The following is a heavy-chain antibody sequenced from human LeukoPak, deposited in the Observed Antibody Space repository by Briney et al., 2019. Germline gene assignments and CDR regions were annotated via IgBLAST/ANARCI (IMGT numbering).Heavy chain of an antibody. V-gene: IGHV4-61*02. CDR2: ICSTGST. D-gene: IGHD6-19*01. J-gene: IGHJ4*02. CDR1: SGSISSGSYY. CDR3: ARGLSSGWYYFDY. Sequence: SQTLSLTCTVSSGSISSGSYYWRWIRQPAGKGLEWIGRICSTGSTNYNPARKSRVTISVDTSKNQFSLKLSSVTAADTAVYYCARGLSSGWYYFDYWGQGTLVTVSS.